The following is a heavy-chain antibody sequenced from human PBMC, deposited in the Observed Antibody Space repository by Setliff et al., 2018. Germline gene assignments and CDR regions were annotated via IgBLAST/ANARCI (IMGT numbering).Heavy chain of an antibody. Sequence: ASVKVSCKVSGYTLTELPMHWVRQAPGKGLEWMGGFDPEDGETVYAQKFQGRVIMTEDTSTDTAYMELSSLRSEDTAVYYCATADVIIAAAGNSRYILDYWGQGTLVTVSS. CDR3: ATADVIIAAAGNSRYILDY. D-gene: IGHD6-13*01. CDR1: GYTLTELP. J-gene: IGHJ4*02. CDR2: FDPEDGET. V-gene: IGHV1-24*01.